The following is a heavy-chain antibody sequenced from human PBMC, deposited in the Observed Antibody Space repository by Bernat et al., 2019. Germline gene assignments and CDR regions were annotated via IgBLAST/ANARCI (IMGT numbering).Heavy chain of an antibody. D-gene: IGHD2-2*01. J-gene: IGHJ4*02. V-gene: IGHV1-18*01. CDR3: ARAPAIVVVPAATPFFDF. CDR2: ISGYNGNT. CDR1: NYTFATYG. Sequence: QIQLVQSGAEVKKPGASVKVSCKASNYTFATYGITWVRQPPGQGLEWMGWISGYNGNTNYAQKFQDRVTMTTDTSTSTAYMELRSLRSDDTAVYYCARAPAIVVVPAATPFFDFWGQGTLVTVSA.